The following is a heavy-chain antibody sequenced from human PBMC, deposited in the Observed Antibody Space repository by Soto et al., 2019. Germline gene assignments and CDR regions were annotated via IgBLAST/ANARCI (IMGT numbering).Heavy chain of an antibody. D-gene: IGHD2-2*01. J-gene: IGHJ5*02. V-gene: IGHV4-61*08. CDR2: IYYSATT. CDR3: ARVPDR. CDR1: GGSISSGGYS. Sequence: SETLSLTCAVSGGSISSGGYSWSWIRQPPGKGLEWIGYIYYSATTNYNPSLKIRVTISVDRSKNQFSLKLSSVTAADTAVYYCARVPDRWGQGTLVTVSS.